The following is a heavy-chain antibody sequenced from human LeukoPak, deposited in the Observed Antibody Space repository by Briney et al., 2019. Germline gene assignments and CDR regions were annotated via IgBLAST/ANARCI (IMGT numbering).Heavy chain of an antibody. CDR3: ARGPSSGWYHL. J-gene: IGHJ5*02. V-gene: IGHV4-34*01. Sequence: SETLSLTCAVYGGSFTGYYWSWIRQPPGKGLEWIGEINHSGSTYYTPPLKSRATISVDTSKNQFSLKLSSVTAADTAVYYCARGPSSGWYHLWGQGTLVTASS. D-gene: IGHD6-19*01. CDR2: INHSGST. CDR1: GGSFTGYY.